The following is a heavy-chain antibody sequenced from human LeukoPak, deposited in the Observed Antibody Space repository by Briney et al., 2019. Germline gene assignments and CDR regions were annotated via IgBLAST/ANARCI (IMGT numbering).Heavy chain of an antibody. CDR2: IYPGDSDT. V-gene: IGHV5-51*01. CDR3: ARARDCSGGSCYIDY. J-gene: IGHJ4*02. D-gene: IGHD2-15*01. Sequence: GESLKISCKGSGYSFTSYWIGWVRQMPGKGLEWMGIIYPGDSDTRYSPSFQGQVTISADKSISTAYLQWSNLKASDTAMYYCARARDCSGGSCYIDYWGQGTLVTVSS. CDR1: GYSFTSYW.